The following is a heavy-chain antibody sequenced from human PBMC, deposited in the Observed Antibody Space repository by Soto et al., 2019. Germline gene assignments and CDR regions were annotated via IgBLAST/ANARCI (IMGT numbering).Heavy chain of an antibody. D-gene: IGHD4-17*01. J-gene: IGHJ2*01. CDR3: ARVHTVTTYFDV. CDR2: MNPNSGNT. CDR1: GYTFTSYD. V-gene: IGHV1-8*01. Sequence: QVQLVQSGAEVGKPGASAKVSCKASGYTFTSYDINWVRQASGQGLEWMGWMNPNSGNTGSAQRFQGRLTMTRNTSINTAYMELTSLTSEDAAVYYCARVHTVTTYFDVWGRGTLVAVSS.